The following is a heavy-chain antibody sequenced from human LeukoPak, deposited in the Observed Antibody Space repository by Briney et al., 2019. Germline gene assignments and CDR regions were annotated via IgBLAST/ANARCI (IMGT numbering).Heavy chain of an antibody. J-gene: IGHJ4*02. D-gene: IGHD6-19*01. CDR1: GFTFSSYA. V-gene: IGHV3-23*01. Sequence: PGGSLRLSCAASGFTFSSYAMSWVRQAPGKGLEWVSAITGSGGSTYYADSVKGLFTISRDNSNNTLYLQMNSLRAEDTAVYFCAKYAVGQWLVDYWGQGTLVTVSS. CDR3: AKYAVGQWLVDY. CDR2: ITGSGGST.